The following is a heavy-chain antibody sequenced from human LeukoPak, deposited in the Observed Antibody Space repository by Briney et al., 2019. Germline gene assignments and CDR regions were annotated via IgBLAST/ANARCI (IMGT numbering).Heavy chain of an antibody. D-gene: IGHD4-17*01. Sequence: ASVKVSCKASGYTFTSYYMHWVRQAPGQGLEWMGIINPSGGSTSYAQKFQGRVTMTRDTSTSTVYMELSSLRSGDTAVYYCARSGGLYGDCNYWGQGTLVTVSS. J-gene: IGHJ4*02. CDR2: INPSGGST. V-gene: IGHV1-46*01. CDR1: GYTFTSYY. CDR3: ARSGGLYGDCNY.